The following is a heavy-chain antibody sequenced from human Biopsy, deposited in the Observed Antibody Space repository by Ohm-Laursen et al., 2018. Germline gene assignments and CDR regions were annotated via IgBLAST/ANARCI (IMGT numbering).Heavy chain of an antibody. J-gene: IGHJ4*02. D-gene: IGHD5-12*01. Sequence: PGTLSLTCTVSGGSIISYYWNWIRQPAGKGLEWIGRIYTSGSTNYNPSLKSRVTMSVDTSKNQFSLKLTSLTAADTAVYFCAAVDYSAYTTVDHWGQGTLITVSS. V-gene: IGHV4-4*07. CDR3: AAVDYSAYTTVDH. CDR2: IYTSGST. CDR1: GGSIISYY.